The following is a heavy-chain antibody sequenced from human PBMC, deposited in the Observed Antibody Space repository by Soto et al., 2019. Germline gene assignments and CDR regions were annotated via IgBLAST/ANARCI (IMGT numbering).Heavy chain of an antibody. CDR2: IYYSGST. CDR1: GGSISSYY. D-gene: IGHD2-2*01. J-gene: IGHJ6*03. Sequence: QVQLQESGPGLVKPSEALSLTCTVSGGSISSYYWSWIRQPPGKGLEWIGYIYYSGSTNYNPSLKSRVTISVDTSKNQFSLKLSSVTAADTAVYYCARVIKRYCSSTSCSENYYYYYYMDVWGKGTTVTVSS. V-gene: IGHV4-59*01. CDR3: ARVIKRYCSSTSCSENYYYYYYMDV.